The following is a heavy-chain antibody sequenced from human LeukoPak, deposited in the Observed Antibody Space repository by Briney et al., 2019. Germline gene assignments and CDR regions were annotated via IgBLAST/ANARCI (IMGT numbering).Heavy chain of an antibody. CDR3: ARGSHYDFWSGYYSRKVLFDY. V-gene: IGHV1-18*01. CDR1: GYTFTSYG. D-gene: IGHD3-3*01. J-gene: IGHJ4*02. Sequence: ASVKVSCKASGYTFTSYGISWVRQAPGQGLEWMGWISAYNGNTSYAQKFQGRVTMTRDTSTSTVYMELSSLRSEDTAVYYCARGSHYDFWSGYYSRKVLFDYWGQGTLVTVSS. CDR2: ISAYNGNT.